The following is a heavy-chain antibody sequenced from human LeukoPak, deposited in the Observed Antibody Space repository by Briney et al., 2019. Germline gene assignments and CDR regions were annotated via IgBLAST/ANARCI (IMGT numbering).Heavy chain of an antibody. CDR3: AREGYSSSWTGYYYYYMDV. Sequence: SETPSLTCDVDGGSFSGFYWNWIRQPPEKGLEWIGEINHSGGTNYNPSLKSRVTISVDTSTNQFSLKLSSVTAADTAVYYCAREGYSSSWTGYYYYYMDVWGKGTTVTVSS. V-gene: IGHV4-34*01. D-gene: IGHD6-13*01. CDR2: INHSGGT. CDR1: GGSFSGFY. J-gene: IGHJ6*03.